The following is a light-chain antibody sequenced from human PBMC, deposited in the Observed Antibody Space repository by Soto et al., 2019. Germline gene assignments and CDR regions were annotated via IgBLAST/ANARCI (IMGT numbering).Light chain of an antibody. CDR3: AAWDDSLNGFWV. CDR2: TNN. Sequence: QPVLTQPPSASGTPGQRVIISCSGTSSNIGSNTVNWYQQLPGTAPKLLIYTNNQRPSGVPDRFSGSKSGTSASLAISGLQSEDEADYYCAAWDDSLNGFWVFGGGTKVTVL. CDR1: SSNIGSNT. J-gene: IGLJ3*02. V-gene: IGLV1-44*01.